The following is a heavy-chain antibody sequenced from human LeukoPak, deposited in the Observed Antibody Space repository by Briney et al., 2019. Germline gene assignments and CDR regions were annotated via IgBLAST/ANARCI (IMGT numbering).Heavy chain of an antibody. J-gene: IGHJ6*03. V-gene: IGHV1-8*01. CDR2: MNPNSGNT. CDR3: ARLVVMEDYYYYMDV. Sequence: GASVKVSCKASGYTFTSYDINWVRQAIGQGLEWMGWMNPNSGNTGYAQKFQGRVTMTRNTSISTAYMELSSLRSEDTAVYYCARLVVMEDYYYYMDVWGKGTTVTVSS. D-gene: IGHD2-8*01. CDR1: GYTFTSYD.